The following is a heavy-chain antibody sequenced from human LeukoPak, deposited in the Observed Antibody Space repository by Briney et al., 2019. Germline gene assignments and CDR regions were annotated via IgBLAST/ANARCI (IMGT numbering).Heavy chain of an antibody. CDR2: IYHSGST. D-gene: IGHD2-2*01. CDR3: ARDCSSTSCLPVDY. J-gene: IGHJ4*02. V-gene: IGHV4-38-2*02. CDR1: GYSISSGYY. Sequence: SETLSLTCAVSGYSISSGYYWGWIRQPPGKGLEWIGSIYHSGSTYYNPSLKSRVTISVDTSKNQFSLKLSSVTAADTVVYYCARDCSSTSCLPVDYWGQGTLVTVSS.